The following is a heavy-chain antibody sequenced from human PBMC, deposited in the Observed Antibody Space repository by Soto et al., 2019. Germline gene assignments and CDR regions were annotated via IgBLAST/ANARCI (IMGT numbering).Heavy chain of an antibody. CDR1: GAAIDSHY. V-gene: IGHV4-59*11. CDR2: VFYSGST. CDR3: ARSFMAPVDYLDS. J-gene: IGHJ4*02. Sequence: PSETLSLTCTVSGAAIDSHYWSWIRQPPGKGLEWIGQVFYSGSTNYNPSLKSRVTISINTSTKQFSLKLTSVSAADTAVYYCARSFMAPVDYLDSWGQGTLVTVSS. D-gene: IGHD2-15*01.